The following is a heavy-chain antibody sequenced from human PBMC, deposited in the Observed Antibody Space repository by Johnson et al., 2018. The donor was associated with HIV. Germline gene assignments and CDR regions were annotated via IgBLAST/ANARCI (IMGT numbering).Heavy chain of an antibody. V-gene: IGHV3-7*05. J-gene: IGHJ3*02. CDR3: ARGRDSTGDGGAFDI. CDR2: INQDGSEK. CDR1: GFTFSHYW. D-gene: IGHD7-27*01. Sequence: EQLVESGGGLVQPGGSLRLSCAASGFTFSHYWMSWGRQAPGKGLEWVANINQDGSEKYDVDSVKGRFTISRDNAKNATYLQMNSLRAEDTAVYYCARGRDSTGDGGAFDIWGQGTMVTVSS.